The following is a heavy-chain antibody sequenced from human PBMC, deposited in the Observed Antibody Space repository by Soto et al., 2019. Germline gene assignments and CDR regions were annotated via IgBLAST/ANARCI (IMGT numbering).Heavy chain of an antibody. CDR1: GGSISSSSYH. J-gene: IGHJ4*02. V-gene: IGHV4-39*01. D-gene: IGHD5-12*01. CDR2: MFYGGST. Sequence: QLQLQESGPGLVKPSETLSLTCTVSGGSISSSSYHWGWIRQPPGKVLEWIGSMFYGGSTYYNPSLKSRVTISVDTSKSQFSLKLSSVTAANTAVYYCARTLYVDIVATGFWGQGTLVTVSS. CDR3: ARTLYVDIVATGF.